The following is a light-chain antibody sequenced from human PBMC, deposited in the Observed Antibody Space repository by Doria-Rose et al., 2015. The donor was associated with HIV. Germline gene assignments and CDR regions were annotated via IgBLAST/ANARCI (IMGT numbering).Light chain of an antibody. J-gene: IGKJ1*01. V-gene: IGKV3-20*01. CDR3: HQYGASWT. Sequence: TQSPGTLSLSPGERATLSCSASQSFSSTYLAWYQQKPGQAPSLLTYDGSTRATGIPDRFSARGSGTDFTLTINRLEPEDFALYYCHQYGASWTFGQGTKVEI. CDR2: DGS. CDR1: QSFSSTY.